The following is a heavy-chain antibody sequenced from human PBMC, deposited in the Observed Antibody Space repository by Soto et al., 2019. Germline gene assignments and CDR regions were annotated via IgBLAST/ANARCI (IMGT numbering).Heavy chain of an antibody. CDR2: ISAYNGNT. J-gene: IGHJ6*02. CDR3: ARDLITVSTRWYRRGMTSPPPGGMDD. Sequence: QVPLVQSGAEVKKPGASVKVSCKASGYTFTSYGISWVRQAPGQGLEWMGWISAYNGNTNYAQKLQGRVTMTTDTSTSTAYMELRSLRSDDTPVYYCARDLITVSTRWYRRGMTSPPPGGMDDWGQGPPDTVPS. CDR1: GYTFTSYG. D-gene: IGHD6-13*01. V-gene: IGHV1-18*01.